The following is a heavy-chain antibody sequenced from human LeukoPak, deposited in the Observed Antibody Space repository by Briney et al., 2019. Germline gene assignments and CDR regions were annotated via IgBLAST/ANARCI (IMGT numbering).Heavy chain of an antibody. J-gene: IGHJ6*02. Sequence: SETLPLTCTVSGGSISNYYWSWIRQPPGKGLEWFAYVTYSGSTNYNPSLKSRVTISVDTSKNQFSLKLSSVTAADTAVYYCARGRRGDYYYYGMEDVWGQGTTVTVSS. CDR2: VTYSGST. CDR1: GGSISNYY. V-gene: IGHV4-59*01. CDR3: ARGRRGDYYYYGMEDV. D-gene: IGHD5-12*01.